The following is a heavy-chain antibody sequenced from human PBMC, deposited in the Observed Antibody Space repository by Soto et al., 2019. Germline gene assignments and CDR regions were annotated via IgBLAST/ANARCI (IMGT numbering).Heavy chain of an antibody. CDR1: GFTFSSYS. CDR3: ARDLLFGYGDFRYYYYYGMDV. Sequence: GGSLRLSCAASGFTFSSYSMNWVRQAPGKGLEWVSSISSSSSYIYYADSVKGRFTISRDNAKNSLYLQMNSLRAEDTAVYYCARDLLFGYGDFRYYYYYGMDVWGQGTTVTVSS. V-gene: IGHV3-21*01. D-gene: IGHD4-17*01. J-gene: IGHJ6*02. CDR2: ISSSSSYI.